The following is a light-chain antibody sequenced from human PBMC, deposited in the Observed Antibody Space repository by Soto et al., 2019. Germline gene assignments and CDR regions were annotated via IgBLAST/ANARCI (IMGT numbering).Light chain of an antibody. CDR2: GAS. CDR1: QSVNSNY. V-gene: IGKV3-20*01. CDR3: KQYGISPLDT. J-gene: IGKJ2*01. Sequence: EIVLTQSPGTLSLSPGDRATLSCRASQSVNSNYLAWYQHKPGQAPRLLIYGASSRATGVSDRFSGSGSGTDFTLTVSRLEPEDFAVYYCKQYGISPLDTFGQGTKLEIK.